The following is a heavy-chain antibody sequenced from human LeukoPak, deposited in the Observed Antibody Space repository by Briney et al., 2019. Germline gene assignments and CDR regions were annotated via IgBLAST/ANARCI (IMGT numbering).Heavy chain of an antibody. CDR1: GFTFSSYA. D-gene: IGHD3-10*01. CDR3: VKEAYYGWGSSPTFYFDY. J-gene: IGHJ4*02. V-gene: IGHV3-30*04. Sequence: GGSLRLSCAASGFTFSSYAMHWVRQAPGKGLEWVAVISHDVKTTYYADSAKGRFTISRDNSRNTVFLQMNRLRPEDTAVYYCVKEAYYGWGSSPTFYFDYWGQGARVTVSS. CDR2: ISHDVKTT.